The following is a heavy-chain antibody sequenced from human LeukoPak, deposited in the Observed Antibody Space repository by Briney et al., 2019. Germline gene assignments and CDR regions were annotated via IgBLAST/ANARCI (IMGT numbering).Heavy chain of an antibody. CDR3: ARDGEYSYGYGFDY. CDR2: ISSNGGST. D-gene: IGHD5-18*01. Sequence: GGSLRLSCAASGFTFSRYAMHWVRQAPGKGLESVSAISSNGGSTYYANSVKGRFTISRDNSKNTLYLQMGSLRAEDLAVYYCARDGEYSYGYGFDYWGQGTLVTVSS. V-gene: IGHV3-64*01. J-gene: IGHJ4*02. CDR1: GFTFSRYA.